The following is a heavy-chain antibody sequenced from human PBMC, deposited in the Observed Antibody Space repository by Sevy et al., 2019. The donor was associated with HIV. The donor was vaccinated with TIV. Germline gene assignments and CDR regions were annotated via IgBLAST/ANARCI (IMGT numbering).Heavy chain of an antibody. CDR2: IKSKTDGGTA. V-gene: IGHV3-15*01. D-gene: IGHD2-21*02. J-gene: IGHJ4*02. CDR3: TTANVWDGDWYFDS. CDR1: GFTFSTAW. Sequence: GGSLRLSCAASGFTFSTAWMNWVRQAPGKGLEWVGRIKSKTDGGTADYAAPVKGRTTISRDDSKNTSYLQMNSLKTEATAVYYCTTANVWDGDWYFDSWGQGTLVTVSS.